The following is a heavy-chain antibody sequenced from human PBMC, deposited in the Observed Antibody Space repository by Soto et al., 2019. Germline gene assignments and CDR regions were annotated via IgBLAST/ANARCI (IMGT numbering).Heavy chain of an antibody. CDR1: GFTFSSYA. Sequence: PGGSLRLSCAASGFTFSSYAMSWVRQAPGKGLGWVSAISGSGGSTYYADSVKGRFTISRDNSKNTLYLQMNSLRAEDTAVYYCAKEAVDFGVVIHLWDDYWGRGTLVTVSS. V-gene: IGHV3-23*01. D-gene: IGHD3-3*01. J-gene: IGHJ4*02. CDR3: AKEAVDFGVVIHLWDDY. CDR2: ISGSGGST.